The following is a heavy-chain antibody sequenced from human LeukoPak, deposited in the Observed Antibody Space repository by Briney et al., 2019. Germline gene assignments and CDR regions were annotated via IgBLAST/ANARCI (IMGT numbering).Heavy chain of an antibody. Sequence: GGSLRLSCAASGFTFSSYGMHWVRQAPGKGLEWVAFIRYDGSNKYYADSVKGRFTISRDNSKNTLYLQMNSLRAEDTAVYYCAKGFPSDSSGYHYALFDYWGQGTLVTVSS. CDR2: IRYDGSNK. CDR3: AKGFPSDSSGYHYALFDY. CDR1: GFTFSSYG. J-gene: IGHJ4*02. V-gene: IGHV3-30*02. D-gene: IGHD3-22*01.